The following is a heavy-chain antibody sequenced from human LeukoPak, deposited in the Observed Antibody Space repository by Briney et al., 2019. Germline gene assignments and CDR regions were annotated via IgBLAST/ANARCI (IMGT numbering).Heavy chain of an antibody. J-gene: IGHJ6*02. D-gene: IGHD5-24*01. Sequence: GGSLRLSCEASGFTVSSNYMSWVRQAPGKGLEWVSLIYSGGSTYYVDSVKGRFTISRDNSKNTLYLQMNSLRAEDTAVYYCASRDKGYYYGMDVWGQGTTVTVSS. CDR3: ASRDKGYYYGMDV. CDR1: GFTVSSNY. CDR2: IYSGGST. V-gene: IGHV3-66*01.